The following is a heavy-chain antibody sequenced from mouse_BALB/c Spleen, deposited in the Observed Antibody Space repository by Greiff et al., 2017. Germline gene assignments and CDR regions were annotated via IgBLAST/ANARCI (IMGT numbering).Heavy chain of an antibody. CDR2: IYPGNSDT. CDR1: GYSFTSYW. Sequence: VQLQQSGTVLARPGASVKMSCKASGYSFTSYWMHWVNQRPGQGLEWIGAIYPGNSDTSYNQKFKGKAKLTAVTSASTAYMELSSLTNEDSAVYYCTRSPLIYYGNYDAMDYWGQGTSVTVSS. J-gene: IGHJ4*01. D-gene: IGHD2-1*01. CDR3: TRSPLIYYGNYDAMDY. V-gene: IGHV1-5*01.